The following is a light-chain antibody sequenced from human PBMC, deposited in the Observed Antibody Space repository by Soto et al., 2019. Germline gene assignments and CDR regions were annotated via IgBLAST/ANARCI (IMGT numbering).Light chain of an antibody. J-gene: IGKJ4*01. CDR3: QQYNNWPPLS. V-gene: IGKV3-15*01. CDR2: GAS. CDR1: QSVSSN. Sequence: EIVMTQSPATLSVSSGERATLSCRASQSVSSNLAWYQQKPGQAPRLLIYGASTRATGIPARISGSGSGTEFTLTISSLQSEDVAVYYCQQYNNWPPLSFGGGTKVEIK.